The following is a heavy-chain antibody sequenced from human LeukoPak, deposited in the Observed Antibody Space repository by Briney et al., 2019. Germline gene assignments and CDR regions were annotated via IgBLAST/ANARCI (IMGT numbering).Heavy chain of an antibody. CDR2: IYYSGST. CDR1: GGSLSSYY. Sequence: SETLSLTCTVSGGSLSSYYWSWIRQPPGNGLEWIGYIYYSGSTNYNPSLKSRVTISVDTSKNQFSLKLSSVTAADTAVYYCARGPRDHSSGWYYFDYWGQGTLVTVSS. V-gene: IGHV4-59*01. CDR3: ARGPRDHSSGWYYFDY. J-gene: IGHJ4*02. D-gene: IGHD6-19*01.